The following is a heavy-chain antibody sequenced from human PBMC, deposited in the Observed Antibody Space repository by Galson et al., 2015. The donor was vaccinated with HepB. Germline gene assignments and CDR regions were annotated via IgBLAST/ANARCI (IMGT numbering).Heavy chain of an antibody. CDR1: GFTFSNYV. J-gene: IGHJ4*02. V-gene: IGHV3-23*01. Sequence: SLRLSCAASGFTFSNYVMSWVRQAPGKGLEWVSTISGSGGSTYYADSVKGRFTISSDNSKNTLYLQMNSLRAEDTAIYYCAKAASGSYFVYWGQGTLVTVSS. CDR2: ISGSGGST. D-gene: IGHD1-26*01. CDR3: AKAASGSYFVY.